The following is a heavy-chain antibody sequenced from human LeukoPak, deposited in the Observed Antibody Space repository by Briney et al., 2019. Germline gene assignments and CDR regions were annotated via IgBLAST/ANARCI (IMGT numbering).Heavy chain of an antibody. J-gene: IGHJ4*02. D-gene: IGHD3-9*01. CDR3: ATGRSDILTGYSN. V-gene: IGHV3-15*07. Sequence: GGSLRLSCEVSRLTINNAWMNWVRQAPGKGLEWVGRIKSRTDGGTTDYAAPVKGRFFISRDDPKNTLYLQMNSLKIEDTAVYFCATGRSDILTGYSNWGQGTLVTVSS. CDR1: RLTINNAW. CDR2: IKSRTDGGTT.